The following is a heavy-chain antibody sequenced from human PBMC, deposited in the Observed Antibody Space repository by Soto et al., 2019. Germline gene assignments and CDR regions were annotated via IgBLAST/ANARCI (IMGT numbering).Heavy chain of an antibody. CDR2: IYYSGST. J-gene: IGHJ6*03. Sequence: PEETLSLTCTVSGGSISSYYWSWIRQPPGKGLEWIGYIYYSGSTNYNPSLKSRVTISVDTSKNQFSLKLSSVTAADTAVYYCARIWEDPIDYYYYYYMDVWGKGTTVTVSS. D-gene: IGHD1-26*01. V-gene: IGHV4-59*01. CDR3: ARIWEDPIDYYYYYYMDV. CDR1: GGSISSYY.